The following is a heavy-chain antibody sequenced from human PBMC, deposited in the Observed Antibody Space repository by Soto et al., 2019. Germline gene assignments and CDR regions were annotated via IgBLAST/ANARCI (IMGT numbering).Heavy chain of an antibody. CDR1: FSMYS. D-gene: IGHD1-26*01. J-gene: IGHJ5*02. V-gene: IGHV3-21*02. Sequence: EVQVVESGGGLVKPGGSLRLSCNFSFSMYSMDWVRQAPGKGLEWVASISSGSDFIKYADSVKGRFTISRDNTKNSVSLQRNSLRVEDTALYYCTREQGGSYDSWFDPWGRGTLVTLSS. CDR2: ISSGSDFI. CDR3: TREQGGSYDSWFDP.